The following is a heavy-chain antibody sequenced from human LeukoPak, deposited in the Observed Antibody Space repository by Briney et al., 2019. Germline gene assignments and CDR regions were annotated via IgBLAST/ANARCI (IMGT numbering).Heavy chain of an antibody. J-gene: IGHJ6*02. CDR2: IYYSGST. V-gene: IGHV4-31*03. Sequence: SETLSLTCTVSGGSISSGGYYWSWIRQHPGKGLEWIGYIYYSGSTYYNPSLKSRVTISVDTSKNRFSLKLSSVTAADTAVYYCARDPWAARRGYGMDVWGQGTTVTVSS. CDR1: GGSISSGGYY. D-gene: IGHD6-6*01. CDR3: ARDPWAARRGYGMDV.